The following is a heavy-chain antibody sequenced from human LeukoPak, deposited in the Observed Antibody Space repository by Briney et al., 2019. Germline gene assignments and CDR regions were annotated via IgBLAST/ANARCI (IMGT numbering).Heavy chain of an antibody. CDR3: ARHFGAYYYAMDV. J-gene: IGHJ6*02. CDR2: INHSGST. V-gene: IGHV4-34*01. CDR1: GGSFSGYY. Sequence: SETLSLTCAVYGGSFSGYYWSRIRQPPGKGLEWIGEINHSGSTNYNPSLKSRVTISVDTSKNQFSLTLSSVTGADTAVYYCARHFGAYYYAMDVWGQGTTVTVSS. D-gene: IGHD3-16*01.